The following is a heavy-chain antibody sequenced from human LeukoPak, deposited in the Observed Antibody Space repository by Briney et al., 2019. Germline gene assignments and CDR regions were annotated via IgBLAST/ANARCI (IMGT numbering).Heavy chain of an antibody. D-gene: IGHD3-3*01. CDR3: ASGNDFWSGYPADFDY. CDR2: ISSSSSYI. V-gene: IGHV3-21*01. J-gene: IGHJ4*02. CDR1: GFTFSSYS. Sequence: GGPLRLSCAASGFTFSSYSMNWVRQAPGKGLEWVSSISSSSSYIYYADSVKGRFTISRDNAKNSLYLQMNSLRAEDTAVYYCASGNDFWSGYPADFDYWGQGTLVTVSS.